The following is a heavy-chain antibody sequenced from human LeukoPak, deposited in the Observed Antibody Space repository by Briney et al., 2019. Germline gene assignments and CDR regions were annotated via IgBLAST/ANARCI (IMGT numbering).Heavy chain of an antibody. J-gene: IGHJ6*03. V-gene: IGHV4-39*07. D-gene: IGHD1-7*01. Sequence: PSETLSLTCTVSGGSISSSSYYWSWIRQPPGKGLEWIGEINHSGSTNYNPSLKSRVTISVDTSKNQFSLKLSSVTAADTAVYYCARGRGYNWNYGYYYYYYMDVWGKGTTVTVSS. CDR3: ARGRGYNWNYGYYYYYYMDV. CDR1: GGSISSSSYY. CDR2: INHSGST.